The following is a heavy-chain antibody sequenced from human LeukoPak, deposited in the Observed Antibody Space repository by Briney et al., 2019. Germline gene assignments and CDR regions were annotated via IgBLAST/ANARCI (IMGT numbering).Heavy chain of an antibody. Sequence: GGSLRLSCAASGFTFSSYWMSWVRQAPGKGLEWVSTISNNSGSTYYPDSVKGRFTISRDNSKNTLYLQMNSLRVGDTAIYYCTAREVLWGQGTLVTVSS. J-gene: IGHJ4*02. CDR3: TAREVL. CDR2: ISNNSGST. D-gene: IGHD2-15*01. CDR1: GFTFSSYW. V-gene: IGHV3-23*01.